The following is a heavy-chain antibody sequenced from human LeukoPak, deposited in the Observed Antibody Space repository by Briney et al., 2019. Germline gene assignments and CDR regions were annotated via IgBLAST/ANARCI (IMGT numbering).Heavy chain of an antibody. V-gene: IGHV5-51*01. D-gene: IGHD2-21*02. CDR1: GYSFTTYW. CDR3: VRYCGGDCYSGIDY. J-gene: IGHJ4*02. Sequence: GESLRISCQGFGYSFTTYWIGWVRQMPGKGLEWMGIIYPGDSNTRYSPSFQGQVTISADKSISTAYLQWSNLKASDTAMYCCVRYCGGDCYSGIDYWGQGTLVTVSS. CDR2: IYPGDSNT.